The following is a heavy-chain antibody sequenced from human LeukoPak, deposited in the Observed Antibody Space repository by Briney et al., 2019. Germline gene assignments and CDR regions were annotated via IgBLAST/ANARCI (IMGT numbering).Heavy chain of an antibody. D-gene: IGHD1-26*01. Sequence: GGSLRLSCAASGFTFSSYAMNWVRQAPGKGLEWVSAIRDSGSSTHYADSVKGRFTTSRDNSKNTLFLQMNSLRAEDTAIYYCAKYGPQDSGSSHFDYWGQGALVTVSS. V-gene: IGHV3-23*01. CDR2: IRDSGSST. CDR1: GFTFSSYA. CDR3: AKYGPQDSGSSHFDY. J-gene: IGHJ4*02.